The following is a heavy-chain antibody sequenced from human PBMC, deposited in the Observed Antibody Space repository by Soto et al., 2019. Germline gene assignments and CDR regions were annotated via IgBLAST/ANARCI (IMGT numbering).Heavy chain of an antibody. J-gene: IGHJ6*02. Sequence: QVQLQASGPGLVKPSDTLSLTCTVSGDSIGTYNWGWIRQPPGKRLEWIGYIYSNGGTSYNPALKSRVTISADTSTKQSPLRLSSVTAADTAVYYCVRQGIGALHGLVDVWGQGTTVTVSS. V-gene: IGHV4-59*08. CDR2: IYSNGGT. CDR1: GDSIGTYN. D-gene: IGHD1-26*01. CDR3: VRQGIGALHGLVDV.